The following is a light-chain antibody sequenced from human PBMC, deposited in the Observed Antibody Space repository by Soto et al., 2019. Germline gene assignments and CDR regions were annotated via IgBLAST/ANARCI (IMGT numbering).Light chain of an antibody. J-gene: IGLJ1*01. CDR2: EVN. CDR1: SSDIGSYNR. Sequence: QSVLTQPASVSGSPGQSITISCTGTSSDIGSYNRVSWYQQPPGTAPKLIIYEVNNRPSGVPDRFSGSKSGNTASLTPSRLQAEDEADYYCSSTVGSNNLVFGNGTQGTAL. V-gene: IGLV2-18*03. CDR3: SSTVGSNNLV.